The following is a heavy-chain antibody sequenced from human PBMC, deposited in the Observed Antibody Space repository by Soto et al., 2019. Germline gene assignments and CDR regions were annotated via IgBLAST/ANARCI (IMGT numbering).Heavy chain of an antibody. CDR1: GFTYSTYT. Sequence: QVQLVESGGGVVQPGRSLRLSCAASGFTYSTYTMHWVRQAPGKGLEWVAVISYDGNNKFYADSVKGRFTISRDSTQQTLYLQMTSLRPDDTAMYYCARDGVSSTESTWNCGTYFAYLGQGALVTVSS. CDR2: ISYDGNNK. CDR3: ARDGVSSTESTWNCGTYFAY. J-gene: IGHJ4*02. D-gene: IGHD1-1*01. V-gene: IGHV3-30-3*01.